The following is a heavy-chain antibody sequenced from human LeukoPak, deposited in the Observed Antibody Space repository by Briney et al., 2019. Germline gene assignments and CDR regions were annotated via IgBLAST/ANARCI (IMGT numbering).Heavy chain of an antibody. D-gene: IGHD3-16*02. J-gene: IGHJ3*02. CDR3: ARAVRTYDYVWGSYRSAFDI. V-gene: IGHV1-18*01. CDR2: ISAYNGNT. Sequence: ASGKVSLKSSAYTFTSYGISWVRQPPGQGLEWMGWISAYNGNTNYAQKHQGKVTMTTDTSTSTAYMELRSLRSDDTAVYYCARAVRTYDYVWGSYRSAFDIWGQGTMVTVSS. CDR1: AYTFTSYG.